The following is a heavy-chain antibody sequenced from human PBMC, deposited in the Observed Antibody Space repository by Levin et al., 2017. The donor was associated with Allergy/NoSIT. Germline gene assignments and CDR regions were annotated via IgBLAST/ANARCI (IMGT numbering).Heavy chain of an antibody. Sequence: ASGPTLVKPTETLTLTCTVSGFSLSNARMGVSWIRQPPGKALEWLAHIFSNDEKSYSTSLKSRFTISQDTSKSQVVLTMTNMDPVDTATYYCARIIHYDFLTGRKVDIIDYWGQGTLVTVSS. V-gene: IGHV2-26*01. J-gene: IGHJ4*02. D-gene: IGHD3-9*01. CDR3: ARIIHYDFLTGRKVDIIDY. CDR2: IFSNDEK. CDR1: GFSLSNARMG.